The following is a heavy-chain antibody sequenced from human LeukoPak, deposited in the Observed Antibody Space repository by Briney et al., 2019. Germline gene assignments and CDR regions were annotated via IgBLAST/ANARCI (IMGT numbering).Heavy chain of an antibody. CDR2: ISSSSSYI. CDR3: ARDQAPRDILTGYSRDNYYFDY. D-gene: IGHD3-9*01. V-gene: IGHV3-21*01. J-gene: IGHJ4*02. CDR1: GFTFSSYS. Sequence: GGSLRLSCAASGFTFSSYSMNWVRQAPGKGLEWVSSISSSSSYIYYADSVKGRFTISRDNAKNSLYLQKNSLRAEDTAVYYCARDQAPRDILTGYSRDNYYFDYWGQGTLVTVSS.